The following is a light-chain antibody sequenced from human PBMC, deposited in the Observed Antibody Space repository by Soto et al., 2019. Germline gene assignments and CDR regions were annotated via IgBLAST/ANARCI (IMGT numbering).Light chain of an antibody. CDR3: QQYGSSQIT. V-gene: IGKV3-20*01. Sequence: EIVLTQSPGTLSLSPGERATLSCRASQSVSSSYLAWYQQKPGQAPRLLIYGASSRATGIPDRFSGSGSGTDFTLSFSRVEPEDFAVYYCQQYGSSQITFGQGTRLEIK. CDR2: GAS. J-gene: IGKJ5*01. CDR1: QSVSSSY.